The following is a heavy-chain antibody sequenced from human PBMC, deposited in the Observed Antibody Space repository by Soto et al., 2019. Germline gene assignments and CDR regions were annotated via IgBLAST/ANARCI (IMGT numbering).Heavy chain of an antibody. Sequence: ASVKVSCKASGYTFTSYYMHWVRQAPGQGLEWMGIINPSGGSTSYAQKFQGRVTMTRDTSTSTVYMELSSLRSEDTAVYYCASSWVVVPAATRYYYYYGMDVWAKGPRSPSP. CDR3: ASSWVVVPAATRYYYYYGMDV. J-gene: IGHJ6*02. V-gene: IGHV1-46*01. CDR2: INPSGGST. D-gene: IGHD2-2*01. CDR1: GYTFTSYY.